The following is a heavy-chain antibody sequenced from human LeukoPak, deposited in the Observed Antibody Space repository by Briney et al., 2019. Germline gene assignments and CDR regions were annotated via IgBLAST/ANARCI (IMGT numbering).Heavy chain of an antibody. Sequence: GGSLRLSCAASGFTFSSYAMHWVRQAPGKGLEWVAVISYDGGITNYADSVKGRFTISRDNSKNTLYLQLNSLRAEDAAVYYCARDSTHYYASGSSGPHYFDYWGLGTLVTVSS. CDR1: GFTFSSYA. CDR2: ISYDGGIT. CDR3: ARDSTHYYASGSSGPHYFDY. J-gene: IGHJ4*02. D-gene: IGHD3-10*01. V-gene: IGHV3-30*01.